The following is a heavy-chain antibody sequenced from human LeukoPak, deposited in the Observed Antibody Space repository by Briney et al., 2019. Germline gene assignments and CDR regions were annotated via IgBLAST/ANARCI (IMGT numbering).Heavy chain of an antibody. D-gene: IGHD7-27*01. V-gene: IGHV3-73*01. J-gene: IGHJ5*02. Sequence: GGSLRLSCAASGFTFSGSAMHWVRQASGKGLEWVGRIRSKANSYATANAASVKGRFTISRDDSKNTAYLQMNSLKTEDTAVYYCTRHRLNWGSPYNWFDPWGQGTLVTVSS. CDR1: GFTFSGSA. CDR2: IRSKANSYAT. CDR3: TRHRLNWGSPYNWFDP.